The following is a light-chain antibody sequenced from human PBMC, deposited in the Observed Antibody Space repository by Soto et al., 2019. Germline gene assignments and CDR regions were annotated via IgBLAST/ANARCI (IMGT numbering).Light chain of an antibody. V-gene: IGKV1-6*01. CDR2: AAS. CDR3: LQDYNFPRT. J-gene: IGKJ4*01. Sequence: IQLTQSPYSLSASVGDRVTLTCLASQGIRNDLGWYQQKPGKAPKLLIYAASSLQSGVPSRFSGSGSGTDFTLTISSLQPEDFATYYCLQDYNFPRTFGGGTKVDIK. CDR1: QGIRND.